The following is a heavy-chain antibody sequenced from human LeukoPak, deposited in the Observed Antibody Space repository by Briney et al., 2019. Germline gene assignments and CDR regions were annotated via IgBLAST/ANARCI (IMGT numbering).Heavy chain of an antibody. Sequence: ASVKVSCKASGYTFTSYDINWVRQATGQGLEWMGWMNPNSGNTGYAQKFQGRVTMTRNTSISTAYMELSSLRSEDTAVYYCARGAVSRRDRCDDYWGQGTLVTVSS. CDR1: GYTFTSYD. CDR3: ARGAVSRRDRCDDY. D-gene: IGHD2-15*01. J-gene: IGHJ4*02. V-gene: IGHV1-8*01. CDR2: MNPNSGNT.